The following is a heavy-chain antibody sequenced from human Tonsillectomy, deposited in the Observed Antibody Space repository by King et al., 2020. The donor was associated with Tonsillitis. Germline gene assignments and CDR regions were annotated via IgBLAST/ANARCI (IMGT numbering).Heavy chain of an antibody. CDR3: ATPVDSSGYYQLDY. V-gene: IGHV1-24*01. Sequence: QLVQSGAEVKKPGASVKVSCKVSGYTLTELSMHWVRQAPGKGLEWMGGFDPEDGETIYAQTFQGRVTMTEDTSTDTAYMELSSLRSEDTAVYYCATPVDSSGYYQLDYWGQGTLVTVSS. CDR2: FDPEDGET. J-gene: IGHJ4*02. D-gene: IGHD3-22*01. CDR1: GYTLTELS.